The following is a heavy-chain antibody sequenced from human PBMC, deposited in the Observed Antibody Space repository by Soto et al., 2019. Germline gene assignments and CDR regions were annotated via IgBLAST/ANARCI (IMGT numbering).Heavy chain of an antibody. CDR2: ITYDGSNK. CDR1: GFNFDNYG. J-gene: IGHJ4*02. D-gene: IGHD3-16*01. V-gene: IGHV3-30*18. Sequence: PGGSLRLSCQASGFNFDNYGMHWVRQAPGKGLEWVAVITYDGSNKYYADSVKGRFTISRDNSKNTLSLHLNTLKPEDTAVYNCAQDRVGGNFYTPIGFWGQGTLVTVSS. CDR3: AQDRVGGNFYTPIGF.